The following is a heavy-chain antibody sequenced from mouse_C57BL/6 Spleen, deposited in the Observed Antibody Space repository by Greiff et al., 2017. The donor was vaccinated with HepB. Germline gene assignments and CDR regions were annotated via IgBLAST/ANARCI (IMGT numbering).Heavy chain of an antibody. CDR3: ARQVAGDFDY. Sequence: VQLKESGGGLVKPGGSLKLSCAASGFTFSDYGMHWVRQAPEKGLEWVAYISSGSSTIYYADTVKGRFTISRDNAKNTLFLQMTSLRSEDTAMYYCARQVAGDFDYWGQGTTLTVSS. V-gene: IGHV5-17*01. CDR2: ISSGSSTI. D-gene: IGHD1-1*01. CDR1: GFTFSDYG. J-gene: IGHJ2*01.